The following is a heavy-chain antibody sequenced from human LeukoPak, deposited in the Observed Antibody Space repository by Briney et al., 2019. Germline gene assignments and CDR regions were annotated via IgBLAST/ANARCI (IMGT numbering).Heavy chain of an antibody. CDR1: GGTFSSYA. V-gene: IGHV1-69*13. D-gene: IGHD1-26*01. CDR2: IIPIFGTA. CDR3: ARGGSAWEPSESPFDY. Sequence: GASVKVSCKASGGTFSSYAISWVRQAPGQGLEWMGGIIPIFGTANYAQKFQGRVTITADESTSTAYMELSSLRSEDTAVYYCARGGSAWEPSESPFDYWGQGTLVTVSS. J-gene: IGHJ4*02.